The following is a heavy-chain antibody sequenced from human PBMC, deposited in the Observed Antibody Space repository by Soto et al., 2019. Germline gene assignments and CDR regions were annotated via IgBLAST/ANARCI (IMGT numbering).Heavy chain of an antibody. CDR1: GDSISSYY. CDR3: ARSGNNWFDP. J-gene: IGHJ5*02. CDR2: IYYLGST. Sequence: QVQLQGSGPGLVKPSETLSLTCSVSGDSISSYYWSWIRQPPGKGLEWIGYIYYLGSTNYNPSRQSRVTISLDTSRTHFSLKLTSVTPADTAVYYCARSGNNWFDPWDQGTLVTVSS. V-gene: IGHV4-59*01.